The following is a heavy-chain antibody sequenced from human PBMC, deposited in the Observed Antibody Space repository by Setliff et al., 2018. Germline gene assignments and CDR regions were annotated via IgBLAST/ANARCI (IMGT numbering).Heavy chain of an antibody. Sequence: GASVKVSCKASGYTFTYFGLSWVRQAPGQGLEWMGWISPYNGQTTYAQRFQGRITMTTDTSTNMAYMELRSLRSDDTAIYFCALTTLSLCSGGNCPNALDIWGQGTLVTVSS. D-gene: IGHD2-15*01. CDR3: ALTTLSLCSGGNCPNALDI. V-gene: IGHV1-18*01. CDR1: GYTFTYFG. J-gene: IGHJ3*02. CDR2: ISPYNGQT.